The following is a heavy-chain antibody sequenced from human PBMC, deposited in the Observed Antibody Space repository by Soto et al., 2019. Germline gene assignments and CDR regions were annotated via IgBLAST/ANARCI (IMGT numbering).Heavy chain of an antibody. D-gene: IGHD4-17*01. J-gene: IGHJ4*02. CDR2: ISAYTGNT. V-gene: IGHV1-18*01. CDR3: ARRWTTGEIDY. CDR1: GYIFNSFG. Sequence: QVQLVQSGGEVKKPGASVKVSCKASGYIFNSFGISWVRQAPGQGLEWMGWISAYTGNTKYAQNFQGRVTMTTDTSTSTADMELRSLRCDGTVVYYCARRWTTGEIDYWGQGTLVTVSS.